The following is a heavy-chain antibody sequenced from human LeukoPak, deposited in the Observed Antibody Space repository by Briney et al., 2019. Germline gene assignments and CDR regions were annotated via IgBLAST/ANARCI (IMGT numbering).Heavy chain of an antibody. CDR1: GYTFSAYY. J-gene: IGHJ6*02. CDR2: IHPNSGGT. V-gene: IGHV1-2*02. Sequence: ASVKVSCKASGYTFSAYYMHWVRQAPGKGLAWMGWIHPNSGGTNYAQNFQGRVTMTRDTSINTAYMELSRLRSDDTAVYYCAKEASPGYGMDVWGQGTTVTVSS. CDR3: AKEASPGYGMDV.